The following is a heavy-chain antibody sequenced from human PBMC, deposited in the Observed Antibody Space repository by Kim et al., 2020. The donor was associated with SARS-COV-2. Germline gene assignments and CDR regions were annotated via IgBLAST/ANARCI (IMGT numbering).Heavy chain of an antibody. CDR1: GFTFSSYA. Sequence: GGSLRLSCAASGFTFSSYAMHWVRQAPGKGLEWVAVISYDGSNKYYADSVKGRFTISRDNSKNTLYLQMNSLRAEDTAVYYCARDCGGDYYYDSSGYYTEEYYYYYYGMDVWGQGTTVTVSS. J-gene: IGHJ6*02. D-gene: IGHD3-22*01. V-gene: IGHV3-30*04. CDR3: ARDCGGDYYYDSSGYYTEEYYYYYYGMDV. CDR2: ISYDGSNK.